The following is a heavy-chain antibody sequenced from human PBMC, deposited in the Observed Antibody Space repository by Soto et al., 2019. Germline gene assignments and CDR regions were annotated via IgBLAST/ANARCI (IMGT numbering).Heavy chain of an antibody. CDR2: IYSSGST. CDR3: ARGQRFSDWFDP. V-gene: IGHV4-4*07. CDR1: GGAISTYY. Sequence: PSEPLSLTCTVSGGAISTYYWTWIRQPAGKGLEWIGRIYSSGSTKYNPSLQSRVTMSLDASNNQFSLRLTSVTAADTAVYYCARGQRFSDWFDPWGQGTLVTVSS. J-gene: IGHJ5*02. D-gene: IGHD3-3*01.